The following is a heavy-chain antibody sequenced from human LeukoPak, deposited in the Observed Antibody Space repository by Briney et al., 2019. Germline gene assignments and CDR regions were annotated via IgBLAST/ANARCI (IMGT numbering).Heavy chain of an antibody. CDR3: ARGREMATLDNWFDP. V-gene: IGHV4-4*09. CDR1: GGSISSYY. CDR2: IYTSGST. D-gene: IGHD5-24*01. J-gene: IGHJ5*02. Sequence: SETLSLTCTVSGGSISSYYWSWIRQPPGKGLERIGYIYTSGSTNYNPSLKSRVTISVDTSKNQFSLKLSSVTAADTAVYYCARGREMATLDNWFDPWGQGTLVTVSS.